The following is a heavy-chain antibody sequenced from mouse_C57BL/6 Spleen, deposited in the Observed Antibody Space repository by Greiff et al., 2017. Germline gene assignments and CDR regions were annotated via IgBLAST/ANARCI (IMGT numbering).Heavy chain of an antibody. CDR2: IWRGGST. J-gene: IGHJ1*03. CDR3: AKKGESYWYFDV. Sequence: VHLVESGPGLVQPSQSLSITCTVSGFSLTSYGVHWVRQSPGKGLEWLGVIWRGGSTDYNAAFMSRLSITKDNSKSQVFFKMNSLQADDTAIYYCAKKGESYWYFDVWGTGTTVTVSS. V-gene: IGHV2-5*01. CDR1: GFSLTSYG.